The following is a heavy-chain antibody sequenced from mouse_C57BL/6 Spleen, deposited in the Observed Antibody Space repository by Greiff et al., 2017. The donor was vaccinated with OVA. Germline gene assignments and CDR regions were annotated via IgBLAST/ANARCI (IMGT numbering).Heavy chain of an antibody. CDR2: ISGGGGNT. J-gene: IGHJ2*01. Sequence: EVKLMESGGGLVKPGGSLKLSCAASGFTFSSYTMSWVRQTPEKRLEWVATISGGGGNTYYPDSVKGRFTISRDNAKNTLYLQMSSLRSEDTALYYCARRVYFDYWGQGTTLTVSS. V-gene: IGHV5-9*01. CDR1: GFTFSSYT. CDR3: ARRVYFDY.